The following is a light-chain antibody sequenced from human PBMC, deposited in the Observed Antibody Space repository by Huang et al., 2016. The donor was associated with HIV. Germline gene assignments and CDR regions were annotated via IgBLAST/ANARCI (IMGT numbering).Light chain of an antibody. Sequence: ELVLTQSLATLSLSPGQRATLSCMASQSVSSYLAWYQQKPGQAPRLIIYDTSKRANGVPARFSGSGSGTDFTLTINRLEPEDFAVYYCQQHSNWPLLGQRTKLEI. V-gene: IGKV3-11*01. CDR1: QSVSSY. CDR2: DTS. J-gene: IGKJ2*01. CDR3: QQHSNWPL.